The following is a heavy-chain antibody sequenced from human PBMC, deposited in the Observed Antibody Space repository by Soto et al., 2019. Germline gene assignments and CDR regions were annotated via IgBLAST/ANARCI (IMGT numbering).Heavy chain of an antibody. D-gene: IGHD6-19*01. CDR2: VSHDGRNT. CDR3: AKGGRQWLVTSDFNY. J-gene: IGHJ4*02. CDR1: GFTFSDYA. V-gene: IGHV3-30*18. Sequence: VQLVESGGGVIQTGRSLRLSCAASGFTFSDYAMHWVRQAPGKGLEWVAVVSHDGRNTHYADSVKGRFTISRDSSKNTVSLEMTSLRAGDTAVYYCAKGGRQWLVTSDFNYWGQGALVTVSS.